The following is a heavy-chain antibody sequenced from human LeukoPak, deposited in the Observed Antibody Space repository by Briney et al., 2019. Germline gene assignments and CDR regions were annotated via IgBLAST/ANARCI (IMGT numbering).Heavy chain of an antibody. V-gene: IGHV1-18*01. J-gene: IGHJ4*02. Sequence: GASVTVSCKTSGFPFTSYGISWVRQAPGQGLEWMGWISPYNDHTNYAQKFQGRVTMSTDTSTTTVHMELRSLRYDDTAVYYCARDSFLIGDRLPFDYWGRGTLDTVPS. CDR3: ARDSFLIGDRLPFDY. D-gene: IGHD7-27*01. CDR1: GFPFTSYG. CDR2: ISPYNDHT.